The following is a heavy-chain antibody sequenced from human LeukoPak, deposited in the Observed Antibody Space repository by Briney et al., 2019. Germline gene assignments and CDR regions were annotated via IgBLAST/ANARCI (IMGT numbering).Heavy chain of an antibody. CDR1: GYTFTIYG. Sequence: ASVAVSCTASGYTFTIYGISWVRQAPGQGREWMGWISAYNGNTNYAQKLQGRVTMTTDTSTSTAYMELRSLRSDDTAVYYCARDIIRYCSSTSCYPGSFDIWGQGTMVTVSS. V-gene: IGHV1-18*01. J-gene: IGHJ3*02. CDR2: ISAYNGNT. D-gene: IGHD2-2*01. CDR3: ARDIIRYCSSTSCYPGSFDI.